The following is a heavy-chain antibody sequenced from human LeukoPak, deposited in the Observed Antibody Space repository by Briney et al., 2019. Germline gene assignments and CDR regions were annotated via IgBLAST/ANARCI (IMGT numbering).Heavy chain of an antibody. CDR2: ISSSGSTI. D-gene: IGHD5-12*01. CDR3: ARGLQLAHY. Sequence: LSLTCTVSGGSISSYYWSWIRQAPGKGLEWVSYISSSGSTIYYADSVKGRFTISRDNAKNSLYLQMNSLRAEDTAVYYCARGLQLAHYWGQGTLVTVSS. V-gene: IGHV3-11*01. J-gene: IGHJ4*02. CDR1: GGSISSYY.